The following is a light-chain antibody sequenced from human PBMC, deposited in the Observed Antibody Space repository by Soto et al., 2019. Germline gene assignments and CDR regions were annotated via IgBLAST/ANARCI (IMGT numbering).Light chain of an antibody. J-gene: IGKJ1*01. Sequence: EIVMTQSPATLSESPGERATLSCRASQSVRDNLAWYQQKPGQAPRLLIYGASTRATGIPARFSGSGSGTEYTLTISSLLSEDFAVYYCQHYHNWPPWTFGQGTKVEVK. CDR3: QHYHNWPPWT. V-gene: IGKV3-15*01. CDR1: QSVRDN. CDR2: GAS.